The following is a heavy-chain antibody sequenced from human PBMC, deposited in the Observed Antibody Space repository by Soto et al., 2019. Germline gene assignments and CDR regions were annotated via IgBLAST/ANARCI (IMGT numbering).Heavy chain of an antibody. V-gene: IGHV3-23*01. CDR3: AKDKGYIAAAGYFDY. J-gene: IGHJ4*02. D-gene: IGHD6-13*01. CDR1: GFTFSSYA. CDR2: ISGSGGST. Sequence: VGSLRLSCAASGFTFSSYAMSWVRQAPGKGLEWVSAISGSGGSTYYTDSVKGRFTISRDNSKNTLYLQMNSLRAEDTAVYYCAKDKGYIAAAGYFDYWGQGTLVTVSS.